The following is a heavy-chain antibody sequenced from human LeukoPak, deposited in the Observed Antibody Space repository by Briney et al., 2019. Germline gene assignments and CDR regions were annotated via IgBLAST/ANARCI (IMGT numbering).Heavy chain of an antibody. CDR1: GYTFTGYY. CDR2: IHPSTGNP. J-gene: IGHJ4*02. Sequence: PRASVKVSCKASGYTFTGYYIHWVRQSPGQGLEWMGWIHPSTGNPTYAQGFTGRFVFSLDTSVSTAYLQISSLKAEDTAVYYCARDRGIKPFDYWGQGTLVTVSS. D-gene: IGHD2-15*01. CDR3: ARDRGIKPFDY. V-gene: IGHV7-4-1*02.